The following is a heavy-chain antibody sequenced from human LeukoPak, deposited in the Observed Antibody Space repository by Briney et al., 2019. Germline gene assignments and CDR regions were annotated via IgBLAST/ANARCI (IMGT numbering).Heavy chain of an antibody. V-gene: IGHV1-46*01. Sequence: ASVKVSCKASGYTFTSYYMHWVRQAPGQGLEWMGIINPSGGSTSYAQKFQGRVTMTRDTSTSTVYMELSSLRSEDTAVYYCARGVTIFGVVDNWFDPWGQGTLVTVSS. CDR2: INPSGGST. J-gene: IGHJ5*02. CDR3: ARGVTIFGVVDNWFDP. CDR1: GYTFTSYY. D-gene: IGHD3-3*01.